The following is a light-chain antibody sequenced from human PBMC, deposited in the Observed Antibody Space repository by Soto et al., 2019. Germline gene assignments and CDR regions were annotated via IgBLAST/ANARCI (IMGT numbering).Light chain of an antibody. J-gene: IGKJ4*01. V-gene: IGKV1-5*03. CDR2: QAS. Sequence: DVQMTQSPSTLSASVGDRVTITCRASQSIGRWLAWYQQRPGKAPKLLIYQASTLEGGVPSRFSGSGSGTEFTLTISSLQPDDFATHYCQQYKNYSPLTFGGGTTVEIK. CDR3: QQYKNYSPLT. CDR1: QSIGRW.